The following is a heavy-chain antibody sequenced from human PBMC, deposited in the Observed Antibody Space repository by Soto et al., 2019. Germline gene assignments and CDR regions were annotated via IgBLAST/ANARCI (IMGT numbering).Heavy chain of an antibody. V-gene: IGHV3-33*05. CDR2: ISFDSRDK. CDR3: ARVCGGDCGNAFDV. CDR1: GFTFSAYG. D-gene: IGHD2-21*02. Sequence: QVQLVESGGGVVQPGRSLRLSCAASGFTFSAYGIHWVRQAPGKGLEWVATISFDSRDKLYVDSMNGRLTISRENSRNTVYLQMDSLRAEDPAVYHCARVCGGDCGNAFDVWGQGKVVAVSS. J-gene: IGHJ3*01.